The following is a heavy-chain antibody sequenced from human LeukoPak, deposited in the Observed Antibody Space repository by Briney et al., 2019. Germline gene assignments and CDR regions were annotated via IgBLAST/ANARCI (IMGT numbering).Heavy chain of an antibody. CDR1: GFTFSSYA. CDR3: ARARHQYYYYYYMDV. J-gene: IGHJ6*03. CDR2: ISHDGSNK. Sequence: GGSLRLSCAASGFTFSSYAMHWVRQAPGKGLEWVAVISHDGSNKYYADSVKGRFTISRDNSKNTLYLQMNSLRAEDTAVYYCARARHQYYYYYYMDVWGKGTTVTVSS. V-gene: IGHV3-30*04.